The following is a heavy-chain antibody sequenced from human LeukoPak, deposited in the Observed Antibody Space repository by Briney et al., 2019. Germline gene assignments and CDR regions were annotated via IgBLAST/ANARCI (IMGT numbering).Heavy chain of an antibody. CDR2: IYYSGST. CDR3: ARERRPRYGDFSLDY. Sequence: PSETLSLTCTVSGGSISSYYWSWIRQPPGKGLEWIGYIYYSGSTNYNPSLKSRVTISVDTSKNQFSLKLSSVTAADTAVYYCARERRPRYGDFSLDYWGQGTLVTVSS. J-gene: IGHJ4*02. D-gene: IGHD4-17*01. V-gene: IGHV4-59*01. CDR1: GGSISSYY.